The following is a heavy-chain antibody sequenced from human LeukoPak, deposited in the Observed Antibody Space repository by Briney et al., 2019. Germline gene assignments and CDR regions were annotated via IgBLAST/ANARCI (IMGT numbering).Heavy chain of an antibody. D-gene: IGHD3-22*01. Sequence: SVTVSCKASGGTFSSYAISWVRQAPGQGLEWMGRIIPIFGTANYAQKFQGRVTITTDESTSTAYMELSSLRSEDTAVYYCARDRTVGYYDSSGYLDYWGQGTLVTVSS. V-gene: IGHV1-69*05. CDR2: IIPIFGTA. J-gene: IGHJ4*02. CDR3: ARDRTVGYYDSSGYLDY. CDR1: GGTFSSYA.